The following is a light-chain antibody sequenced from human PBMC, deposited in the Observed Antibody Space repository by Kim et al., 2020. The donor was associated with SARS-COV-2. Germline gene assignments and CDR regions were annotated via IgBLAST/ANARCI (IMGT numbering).Light chain of an antibody. Sequence: PGRTASITCSGDKLGDKYACWYQQKPGQSPVLVIYQDSKRPSGIPERFSGSNSGNTATLTISGTQAMDEADYYCQAWDSSTAHVVFGGGTQLTVL. CDR3: QAWDSSTAHVV. V-gene: IGLV3-1*01. CDR1: KLGDKY. CDR2: QDS. J-gene: IGLJ2*01.